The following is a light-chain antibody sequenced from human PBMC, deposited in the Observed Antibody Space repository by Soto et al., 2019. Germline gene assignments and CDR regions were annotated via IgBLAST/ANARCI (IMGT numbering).Light chain of an antibody. CDR1: QAISNY. Sequence: DIQMTQSPSSLSASVGDRVTITCRASQAISNYLAWYQQKPGKVPTLLIYAASTLQSGVPSRFSGSGSGTDFTLTISSLQPADAATYYCQKFNAVPTFGGGTKVEI. CDR2: AAS. J-gene: IGKJ4*01. V-gene: IGKV1-27*01. CDR3: QKFNAVPT.